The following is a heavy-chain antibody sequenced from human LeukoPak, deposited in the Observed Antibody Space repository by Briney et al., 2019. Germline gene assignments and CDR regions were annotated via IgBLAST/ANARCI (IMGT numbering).Heavy chain of an antibody. Sequence: GGSLRLSCAASGFTVSNNYMSWVRQAPGKGLEWVSVIHSGGSTYYADFVKGRFTISRDTSKNTLSLQMNSLRAEDTAVYYCASLSLGHYWGQGTLVTVSS. J-gene: IGHJ4*02. D-gene: IGHD6-6*01. CDR2: IHSGGST. CDR3: ASLSLGHY. V-gene: IGHV3-53*01. CDR1: GFTVSNNY.